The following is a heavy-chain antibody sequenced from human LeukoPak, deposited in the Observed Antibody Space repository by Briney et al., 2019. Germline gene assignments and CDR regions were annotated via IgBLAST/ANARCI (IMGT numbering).Heavy chain of an antibody. CDR3: ARVGQAGYVGYPLDY. J-gene: IGHJ4*02. V-gene: IGHV3-74*01. Sequence: GGSLRLSCAASGFTFSSYWMHWVRQAPGKGLMWVSRINSDGSSASYADSVKGRFTISRDNAKNTLYLQMNSLRAEDTAVFYCARVGQAGYVGYPLDYRGQGTLVTVSS. CDR2: INSDGSSA. CDR1: GFTFSSYW. D-gene: IGHD5-12*01.